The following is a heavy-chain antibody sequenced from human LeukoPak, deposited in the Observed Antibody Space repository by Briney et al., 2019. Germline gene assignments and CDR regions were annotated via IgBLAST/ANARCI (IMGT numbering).Heavy chain of an antibody. Sequence: GGPLRLSPAASRFTLDDYAMHAVRPAPGKGLEWVSGICRTSGSLGNPDSVRGRSTIPRDNPKNSLYLQLNSLRAKDTAVYYCAREGYYYIRGNYYGYWGQGTLVTVSS. J-gene: IGHJ4*02. V-gene: IGHV3-9*01. CDR2: ICRTSGSL. CDR3: AREGYYYIRGNYYGY. CDR1: RFTLDDYA. D-gene: IGHD3-22*01.